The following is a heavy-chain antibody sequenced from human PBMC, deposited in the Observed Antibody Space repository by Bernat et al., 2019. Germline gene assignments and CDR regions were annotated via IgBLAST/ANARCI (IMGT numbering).Heavy chain of an antibody. D-gene: IGHD6-13*01. CDR1: GFTFSSYG. CDR2: IWYDGSNK. CDR3: ARKGSSSWYGDAFDI. V-gene: IGHV3-33*01. J-gene: IGHJ3*02. Sequence: QVQLVESGGGVVQPGRSLSLSCVASGFTFSSYGMHWVRQAPGKGLEWVAVIWYDGSNKYYGDSVKGRFTISRDNSKNTLYLQMNSLRAEDTAVYHCARKGSSSWYGDAFDIWGQGTMVTVSS.